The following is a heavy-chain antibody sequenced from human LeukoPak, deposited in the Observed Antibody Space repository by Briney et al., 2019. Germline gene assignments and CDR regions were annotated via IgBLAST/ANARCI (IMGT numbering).Heavy chain of an antibody. CDR1: GYSISSGYY. V-gene: IGHV4-38-2*01. CDR3: AGSSGYYYYYYGMDV. Sequence: SETLSLTCAVSGYSISSGYYWGWIRQPPGKGLEWIGSIYHSGSTNYNPSLKSRVTISVDTSKNQFSLKLSSVTAADTAVYYCAGSSGYYYYYYGMDVWGQGTTVTVSS. J-gene: IGHJ6*02. CDR2: IYHSGST. D-gene: IGHD3-22*01.